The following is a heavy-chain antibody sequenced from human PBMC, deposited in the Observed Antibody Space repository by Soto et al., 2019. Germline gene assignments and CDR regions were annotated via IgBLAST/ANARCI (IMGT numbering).Heavy chain of an antibody. Sequence: GGSLRLSCTASGFTFSGCSMNWVRQAPGKGLEWVSSISSSSSYIYYADSVKGRFTISRDNAKNSLYLQMNSLRAEDTAVYYCASGPFGSIAARRDYWGQGTLVTVSS. V-gene: IGHV3-21*01. CDR1: GFTFSGCS. J-gene: IGHJ4*02. D-gene: IGHD6-6*01. CDR3: ASGPFGSIAARRDY. CDR2: ISSSSSYI.